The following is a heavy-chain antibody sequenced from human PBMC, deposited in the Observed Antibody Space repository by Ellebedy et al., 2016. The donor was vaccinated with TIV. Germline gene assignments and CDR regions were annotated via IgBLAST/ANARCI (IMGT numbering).Heavy chain of an antibody. CDR1: GVSFSGYY. J-gene: IGHJ6*02. Sequence: MPSETLSLTCAVSGVSFSGYYGRWVRQTPGKGLEWIGEINHSGSTNYNTSLKSRVTVSVDTSKNQFSLKLSSVTAADTAVYYCARVRGSYCSRTGFNPYYYYGMDVWGQGTTVTVSS. CDR3: ARVRGSYCSRTGFNPYYYYGMDV. D-gene: IGHD2-2*01. V-gene: IGHV4-34*01. CDR2: INHSGST.